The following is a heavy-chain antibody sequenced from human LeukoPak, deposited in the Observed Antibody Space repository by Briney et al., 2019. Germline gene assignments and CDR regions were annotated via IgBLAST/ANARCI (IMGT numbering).Heavy chain of an antibody. CDR2: IFMSGNT. J-gene: IGHJ3*02. Sequence: SETLSLTCTVSGYSISTYYWNWIRQPAGKGLEWIGHIFMSGNTNYNPSLKSRVTASVDTSKNQFSLKLSSVTAADTAVYYCARGTFEAMMVATIDIWGQGTMVTVSS. CDR3: ARGTFEAMMVATIDI. V-gene: IGHV4-4*07. D-gene: IGHD2-21*02. CDR1: GYSISTYY.